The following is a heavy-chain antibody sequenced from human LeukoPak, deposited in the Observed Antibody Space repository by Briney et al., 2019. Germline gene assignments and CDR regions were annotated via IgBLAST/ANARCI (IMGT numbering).Heavy chain of an antibody. Sequence: PGGSLRLSCAASGFTFSIYSMNWVRQAPGKGLEWVSYISSSSSIIYYADSVKGRFTISRDNAKNSLYLQMNSLRAEDTAVYYCARERYYDSSGYDYWGQGTLVTVSS. CDR3: ARERYYDSSGYDY. J-gene: IGHJ4*02. V-gene: IGHV3-48*01. CDR1: GFTFSIYS. D-gene: IGHD3-22*01. CDR2: ISSSSSII.